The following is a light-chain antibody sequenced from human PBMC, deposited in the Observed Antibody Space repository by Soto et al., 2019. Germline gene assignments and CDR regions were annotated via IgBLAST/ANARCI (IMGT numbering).Light chain of an antibody. CDR1: SSDVGLYDY. CDR2: AIS. CDR3: SSYATSTAFL. Sequence: QSVLTQPASVSGSPGQSLTISCTGTSSDVGLYDYVSWYQQHPGKAPRLIISAISDRPSGVSDRFSGSKSGNTASLTISGLQAEDEADYYCSSYATSTAFLFGGGTKLTVL. V-gene: IGLV2-14*01. J-gene: IGLJ2*01.